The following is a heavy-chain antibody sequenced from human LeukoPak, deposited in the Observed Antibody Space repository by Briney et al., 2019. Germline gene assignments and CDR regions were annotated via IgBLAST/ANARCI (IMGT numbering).Heavy chain of an antibody. Sequence: GGSLRLSCAASGFTFSSYAMSWVRQAPGKGLEWVSAISGRGGGTYYVDSLKGRFIISRDNSKSTLYLQMNSLRAEDTAVYYSAKGFQGTYYDFWSGSYNFDYWGQGTLVTVSS. CDR3: AKGFQGTYYDFWSGSYNFDY. V-gene: IGHV3-23*01. CDR2: ISGRGGGT. J-gene: IGHJ4*02. CDR1: GFTFSSYA. D-gene: IGHD3-3*01.